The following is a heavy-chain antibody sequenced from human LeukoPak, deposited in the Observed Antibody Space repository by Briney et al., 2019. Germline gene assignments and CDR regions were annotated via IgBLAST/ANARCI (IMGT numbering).Heavy chain of an antibody. V-gene: IGHV3-30*01. CDR3: ARDGFGSSGGHDY. Sequence: PGGSLRLSCEASGFIFSRQTMHWVRQAPGKGLAWVAVMTSDGSKVFYVESVKGPFTISRDNSKNMVYLQMNDLKVEDTAVYFCARDGFGSSGGHDYWGQGTLVTVSS. J-gene: IGHJ4*02. CDR1: GFIFSRQT. D-gene: IGHD6-6*01. CDR2: MTSDGSKV.